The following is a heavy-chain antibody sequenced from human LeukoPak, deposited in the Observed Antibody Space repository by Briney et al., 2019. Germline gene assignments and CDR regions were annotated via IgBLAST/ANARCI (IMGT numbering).Heavy chain of an antibody. V-gene: IGHV3-23*01. Sequence: PGGSLRLSCAASGFTFSSYGMSWVRQAPGKGLEWVSAISGSGDSTYYADSVKGRFTISRDNSKNTLYLQMNSLRAEDTAVYYCAKDFRTYYYDSSGFTNFDYWGQGTLVTVSS. CDR2: ISGSGDST. J-gene: IGHJ4*02. CDR1: GFTFSSYG. D-gene: IGHD3-22*01. CDR3: AKDFRTYYYDSSGFTNFDY.